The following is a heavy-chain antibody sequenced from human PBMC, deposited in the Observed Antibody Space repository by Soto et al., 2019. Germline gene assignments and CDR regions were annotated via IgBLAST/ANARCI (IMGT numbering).Heavy chain of an antibody. CDR2: ISDDGKNK. CDR3: ARDWCNNGVCYHDY. Sequence: QVQLVESGGGVVQPGRSLRLSCAASGFTFSSYAMHWVRQAPGKGLDWVAVISDDGKNKYYADFVKGRFTISRDNSRNTLYVQLNSLRAEDTAVYYCARDWCNNGVCYHDYWGQGTLVTVSS. CDR1: GFTFSSYA. J-gene: IGHJ4*02. V-gene: IGHV3-30*04. D-gene: IGHD2-8*01.